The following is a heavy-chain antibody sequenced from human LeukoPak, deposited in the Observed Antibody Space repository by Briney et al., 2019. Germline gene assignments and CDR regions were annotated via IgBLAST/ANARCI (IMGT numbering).Heavy chain of an antibody. CDR3: ARGQTTVTSHYYYYMDV. V-gene: IGHV4-34*01. D-gene: IGHD4-17*01. CDR2: INHSGST. CDR1: GGSFSGYY. Sequence: TSSETLSLTCAVYGGSFSGYYWSWIRQPPGKGLEWIGEINHSGSTNYNPSLKSRVTISVDTSKNQFSLKLSSVTAAYTAVYYCARGQTTVTSHYYYYMDVWGKGTTVTVSS. J-gene: IGHJ6*03.